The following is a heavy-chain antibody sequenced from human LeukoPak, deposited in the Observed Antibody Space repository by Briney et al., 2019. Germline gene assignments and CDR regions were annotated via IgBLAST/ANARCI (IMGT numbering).Heavy chain of an antibody. CDR2: VYYSGST. J-gene: IGHJ4*02. CDR1: GGSFEHYF. D-gene: IGHD6-13*01. V-gene: IGHV4-59*08. CDR3: ARHGSIATGAFTY. Sequence: SETLSLTCSVSGGSFEHYFWSWIRQPPGKGLEWIGYVYYSGSTDYSPSLKSRLTISADTSRNQFSLKLGSVTAADTAVYYCARHGSIATGAFTYWGQGTLVTVSS.